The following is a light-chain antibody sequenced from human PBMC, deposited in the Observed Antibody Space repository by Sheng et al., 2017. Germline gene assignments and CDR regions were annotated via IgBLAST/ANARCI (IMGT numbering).Light chain of an antibody. CDR3: QSYDNDYWV. V-gene: IGLV6-57*02. CDR1: GGTIAAYY. J-gene: IGLJ3*02. Sequence: LMLTQPHSVSESPGKTVTISCAGSGGTIAAYYVQWYQQRPGSAPTVVIFDDRQRPSGVPDRFSASIDGSSNSASLTISGLQTEDEADYYCQSYDNDYWVFGGGTRLTVL. CDR2: DDR.